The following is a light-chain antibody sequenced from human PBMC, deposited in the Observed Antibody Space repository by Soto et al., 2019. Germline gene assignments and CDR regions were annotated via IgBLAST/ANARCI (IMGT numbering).Light chain of an antibody. Sequence: EFVLTQSPGTLSLSPGERATLSCRASQTVRNKYLARYQQKPGQAPKLLIHDASSRATGIPDRVSGGGSGTDVILTISRLETEDFAVYYCQQFSSYPLTFGGGTKVDIK. CDR2: DAS. J-gene: IGKJ4*01. V-gene: IGKV3-20*01. CDR1: QTVRNKY. CDR3: QQFSSYPLT.